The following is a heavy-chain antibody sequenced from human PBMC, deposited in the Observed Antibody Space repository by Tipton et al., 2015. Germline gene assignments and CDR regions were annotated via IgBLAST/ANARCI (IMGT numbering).Heavy chain of an antibody. D-gene: IGHD3-9*01. CDR2: IQYSGST. CDR3: ACQDYDSLTRDYQTVDY. Sequence: TLSLTCSVSSDSISKYYWSWIRQPPGKELEWIGYIQYSGSTNYNPSLKSRVTISVDTSKNQFFLKLTSVTAADTAVYYCACQDYDSLTRDYQTVDYWGQGTLVTVSS. J-gene: IGHJ4*02. V-gene: IGHV4-59*08. CDR1: SDSISKYY.